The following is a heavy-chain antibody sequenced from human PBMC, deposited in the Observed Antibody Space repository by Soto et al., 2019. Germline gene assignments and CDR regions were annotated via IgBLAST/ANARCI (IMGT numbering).Heavy chain of an antibody. CDR3: ARSKRGYSFGNGFDY. D-gene: IGHD5-18*01. CDR2: IYYSGST. J-gene: IGHJ4*02. Sequence: SETLSLTCTVSGDSISSGDYYWSWIRQPPGKGLEWIGYIYYSGSTYYNPSLKSRVTISVDPSKNQFSLKLSSVTAADTAVYHCARSKRGYSFGNGFDYWGLGTLVTVSS. V-gene: IGHV4-30-4*01. CDR1: GDSISSGDYY.